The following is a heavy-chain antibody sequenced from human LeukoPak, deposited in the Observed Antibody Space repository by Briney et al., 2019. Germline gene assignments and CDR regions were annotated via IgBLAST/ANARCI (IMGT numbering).Heavy chain of an antibody. CDR2: IYTSGST. CDR1: GGSISSYY. J-gene: IGHJ3*02. D-gene: IGHD2-2*01. V-gene: IGHV4-4*07. Sequence: PSETLSLTCTVSGGSISSYYWSWIRQPAGKGLEWIGRIYTSGSTNYNPSLKSRVTMSVDTSKNQFSLKLRSVTAADTAVYYCARDWAGSAAADAFDIWGQGTRVTVSS. CDR3: ARDWAGSAAADAFDI.